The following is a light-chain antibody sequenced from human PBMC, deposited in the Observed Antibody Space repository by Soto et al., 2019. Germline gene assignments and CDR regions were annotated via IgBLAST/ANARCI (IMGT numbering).Light chain of an antibody. Sequence: EIQMTQSPSTLSASVGDRVTISCRASQNIFTWLAWYQQKPGKAPKLLISKASNLESGVPSRFSGSGSGTQFTLTISSLQPDDFASYYCQQYQSGYTFGLGTRLEI. CDR3: QQYQSGYT. CDR2: KAS. V-gene: IGKV1-5*03. J-gene: IGKJ5*01. CDR1: QNIFTW.